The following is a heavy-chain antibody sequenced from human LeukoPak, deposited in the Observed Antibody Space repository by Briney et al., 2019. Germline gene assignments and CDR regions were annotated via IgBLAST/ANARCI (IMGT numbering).Heavy chain of an antibody. CDR3: ASNVGGGSAMDV. CDR2: INPSGGST. J-gene: IGHJ6*03. CDR1: GYTFTSYC. Sequence: GASVKVSCKASGYTFTSYCMHWVRQAPGQGLEWMGIINPSGGSTSYAQKFQGRVTMTRDMSTSTVYMELSSLRSEDTAVYYCASNVGGGSAMDVWGKGTTVTVSS. V-gene: IGHV1-46*01. D-gene: IGHD3-16*01.